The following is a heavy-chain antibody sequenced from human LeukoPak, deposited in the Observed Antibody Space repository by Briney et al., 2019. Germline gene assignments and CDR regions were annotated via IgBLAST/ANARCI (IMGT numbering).Heavy chain of an antibody. CDR3: ARSSTSSSWYSYFDY. CDR2: IIPIFGTA. J-gene: IGHJ4*02. D-gene: IGHD6-13*01. CDR1: GGTFSSYA. V-gene: IGHV1-69*13. Sequence: SVKVSCTASGGTFSSYAISWVRQAPGQGLEWMGGIIPIFGTANYAQKFQGRVTITADESTSIAYMELSSLRSEDTAVYYCARSSTSSSWYSYFDYWGQGTLVTVSS.